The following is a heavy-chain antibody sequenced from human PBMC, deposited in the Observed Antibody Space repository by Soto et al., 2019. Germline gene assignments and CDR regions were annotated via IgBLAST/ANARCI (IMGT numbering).Heavy chain of an antibody. D-gene: IGHD3-22*01. CDR2: INHSGST. Sequence: SETLSLTCAVYGGSFSGYYWSWIRQPPGKGLEWIGEINHSGSTNYNPSLKSRVTISVDTSKNQFSLKLSSVTAADTAVYYCARGLRNTYYYDSSGVYGMDVWGQGTTVTVSS. CDR3: ARGLRNTYYYDSSGVYGMDV. J-gene: IGHJ6*02. CDR1: GGSFSGYY. V-gene: IGHV4-34*01.